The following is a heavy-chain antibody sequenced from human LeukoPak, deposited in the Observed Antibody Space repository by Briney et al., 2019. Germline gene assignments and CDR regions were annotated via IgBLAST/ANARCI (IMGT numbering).Heavy chain of an antibody. V-gene: IGHV3-11*01. D-gene: IGHD2-21*02. J-gene: IGHJ5*02. CDR3: ARGIPPGYCGGDCHPNWFDP. CDR2: ISSSGSTI. Sequence: GGSLRLSCAASGFTFSDYYMSWLRQAPGKGLEWVSYISSSGSTIYYADSVKGRFTISRDNAKNSLYLQMNSLRAEDTVVYYCARGIPPGYCGGDCHPNWFDPWGQGTLVTVSS. CDR1: GFTFSDYY.